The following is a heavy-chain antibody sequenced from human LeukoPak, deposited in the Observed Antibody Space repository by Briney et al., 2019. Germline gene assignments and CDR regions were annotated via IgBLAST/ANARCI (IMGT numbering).Heavy chain of an antibody. CDR3: ATALGPSKHNYDSSGYFRN. CDR1: GYTFTSYY. D-gene: IGHD3-22*01. CDR2: FDPEDGET. V-gene: IGHV1-24*01. J-gene: IGHJ4*02. Sequence: ASVKVSCKASGYTFTSYYMHWVRQAPGKGLEWMGDFDPEDGETIDAQKFQGRVIMTEDTSTDTAYMELSSLRSEDTAVYYCATALGPSKHNYDSSGYFRNWGQGTLVTVSS.